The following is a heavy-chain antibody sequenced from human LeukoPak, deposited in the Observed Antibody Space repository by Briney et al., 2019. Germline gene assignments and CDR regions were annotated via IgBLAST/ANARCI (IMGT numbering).Heavy chain of an antibody. CDR2: ISGDGGST. CDR1: GFPFDDYA. D-gene: IGHD5-12*01. V-gene: IGHV3-43*02. CDR3: AKGIIVAPFDY. J-gene: IGHJ4*02. Sequence: GGSLRLSCAASGFPFDDYAFHWVRRSPGKGLQWVSLISGDGGSTYYADSVKGRFTISRDNSKNSLYLQMNSLRTEDTALYYCAKGIIVAPFDYWGQGTLVTVSS.